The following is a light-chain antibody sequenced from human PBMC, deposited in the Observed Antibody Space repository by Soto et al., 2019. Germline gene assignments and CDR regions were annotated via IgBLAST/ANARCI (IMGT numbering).Light chain of an antibody. CDR3: QQYYSYSWT. Sequence: DIQMTQSPSTLSASVGDRVTITCRASQSISSWLAWFQQKPGKAPNLLFYKVSNLESGVPSRFSGSGSGTEFTLTISSLQPDDFATYYCQQYYSYSWTFGQGTKVEIK. J-gene: IGKJ1*01. CDR1: QSISSW. CDR2: KVS. V-gene: IGKV1-5*03.